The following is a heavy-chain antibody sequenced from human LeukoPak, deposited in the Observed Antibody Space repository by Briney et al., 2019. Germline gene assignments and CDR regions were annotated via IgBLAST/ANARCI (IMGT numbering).Heavy chain of an antibody. J-gene: IGHJ6*02. CDR1: GGSISSSSYY. Sequence: SETLSLTCSVSGGSISSSSYYWGWVRQPPGMGLEWIGNIYYSGSTYYNPSLKSRVTISVDKSKNQFSLKLSSVTAADTAVYYCARDQRLRLGELSFGKHRRYYYGMDVWGQGTTVTVSS. V-gene: IGHV4-39*07. D-gene: IGHD3-16*02. CDR3: ARDQRLRLGELSFGKHRRYYYGMDV. CDR2: IYYSGST.